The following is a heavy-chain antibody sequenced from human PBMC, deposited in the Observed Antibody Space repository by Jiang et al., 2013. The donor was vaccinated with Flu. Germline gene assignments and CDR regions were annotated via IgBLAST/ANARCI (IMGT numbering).Heavy chain of an antibody. J-gene: IGHJ4*02. D-gene: IGHD5-12*01. Sequence: AINWVRQAPGQGLEWMGGIIPVLGTTYYAEHFQGRLTISADGSTSTAYMELSSLRSEDTAVYYCAGISTGGYDSKFDSWGQGSLVTVSS. CDR3: AGISTGGYDSKFDS. V-gene: IGHV1-69*01. CDR1: A. CDR2: IIPVLGTT.